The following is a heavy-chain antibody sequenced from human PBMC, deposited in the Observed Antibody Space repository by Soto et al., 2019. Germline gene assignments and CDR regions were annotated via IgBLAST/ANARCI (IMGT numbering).Heavy chain of an antibody. D-gene: IGHD6-19*01. CDR3: ARVAYGNGWIFDY. CDR2: IKQDGSER. V-gene: IGHV3-7*01. J-gene: IGHJ4*01. Sequence: PVGSLRLSCAASGFTFSNYWMSWVRQAPGKGLEWVANIKQDGSERYYVDSVKGRFTLSRDNAKNSLQLQMSSLRDEDTAIYFCARVAYGNGWIFDYWGQGTLVTVS. CDR1: GFTFSNYW.